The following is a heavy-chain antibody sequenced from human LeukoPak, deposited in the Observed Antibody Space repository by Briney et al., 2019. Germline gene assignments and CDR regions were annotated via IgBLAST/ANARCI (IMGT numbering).Heavy chain of an antibody. D-gene: IGHD3-22*01. CDR1: GYSISSGYY. CDR3: ARDQGDSSLADAFDI. J-gene: IGHJ3*02. V-gene: IGHV4-38-2*02. Sequence: PSETLSLTCTVSGYSISSGYYWGRIRQPPGKGLEWIGSIYHSGSTYYNPSLKSRVTISVDTSKNQFSLKLSSVTAADTAVYYCARDQGDSSLADAFDIWGQGTMVTVSS. CDR2: IYHSGST.